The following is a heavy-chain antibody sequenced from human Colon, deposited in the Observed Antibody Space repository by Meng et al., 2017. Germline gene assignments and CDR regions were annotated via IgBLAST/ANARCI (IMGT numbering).Heavy chain of an antibody. CDR2: TYYRSKYYN. V-gene: IGHV6-1*01. J-gene: IGHJ4*02. CDR1: GDSVSSNSAA. Sequence: QLQESGPGLVKPSQTLSLPCAISGDSVSSNSAAWNWIRQSPSRGLEWLGRTYYRSKYYNDYALSVKSRITINPDTSKNQFSLQLNSVTPEDTAIYYCARDWGDVRGGFDFWGQGTLVTVSS. D-gene: IGHD3-10*02. CDR3: ARDWGDVRGGFDF.